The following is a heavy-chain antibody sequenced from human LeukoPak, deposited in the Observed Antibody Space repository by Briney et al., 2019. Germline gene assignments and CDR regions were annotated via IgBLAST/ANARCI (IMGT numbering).Heavy chain of an antibody. Sequence: GASVKVSCKASGYNFNTFGISWVRQAPGQGLKWMGWISAYTGNTNYAPKFQGRVTITTDRSTSTAYMDLRSLRSDDTAVYYCTRVASTTCDCPDYFDYWGQGTLVTVSS. V-gene: IGHV1-18*01. CDR1: GYNFNTFG. CDR3: TRVASTTCDCPDYFDY. J-gene: IGHJ4*02. D-gene: IGHD2-2*01. CDR2: ISAYTGNT.